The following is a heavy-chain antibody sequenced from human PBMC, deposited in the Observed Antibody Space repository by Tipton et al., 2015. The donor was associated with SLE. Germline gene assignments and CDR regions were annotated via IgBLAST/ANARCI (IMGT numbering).Heavy chain of an antibody. J-gene: IGHJ2*01. Sequence: TLSLTCTVSGGSISSYYWSWIRQPPGKGLEWIGYIYTSGCTNYNPSLKSRVTISVDTSKNQFSLKLSSVTAADTAVYYCARARGSYQGYWYFDLWGRGTLVTVSS. CDR3: ARARGSYQGYWYFDL. CDR1: GGSISSYY. V-gene: IGHV4-4*08. D-gene: IGHD1-26*01. CDR2: IYTSGCT.